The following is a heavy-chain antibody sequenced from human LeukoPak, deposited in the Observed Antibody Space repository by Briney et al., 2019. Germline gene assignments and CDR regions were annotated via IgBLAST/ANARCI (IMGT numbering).Heavy chain of an antibody. CDR3: ARSFGVVIITANFDY. V-gene: IGHV4-39*01. CDR2: IYYSGST. CDR1: GGSISSSSYY. D-gene: IGHD3-3*01. J-gene: IGHJ4*02. Sequence: PSETLSLTCTVSGGSISSSSYYWGWIRQPPGKGLEWIGSIYYSGSTYYNPSLKSRVTISVDTSKNQFSLKLSSVTAADTAVYYCARSFGVVIITANFDYGGQGTLVTVSS.